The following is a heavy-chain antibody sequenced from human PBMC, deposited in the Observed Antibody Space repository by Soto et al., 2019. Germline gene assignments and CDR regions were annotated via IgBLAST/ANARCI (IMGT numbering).Heavy chain of an antibody. Sequence: QVRLQESGPGLLKPSETLSLTCSVSGASITTYYWSWFRQPPGKGLEWIGYIHDSGSTKYNPSLESRVTLSVDTSKTHFSLRLTSVTAADTAVYYCARPTSWFGDILWGQGTLVTVSS. CDR1: GASITTYY. J-gene: IGHJ4*02. V-gene: IGHV4-59*08. CDR2: IHDSGST. D-gene: IGHD3-10*01. CDR3: ARPTSWFGDIL.